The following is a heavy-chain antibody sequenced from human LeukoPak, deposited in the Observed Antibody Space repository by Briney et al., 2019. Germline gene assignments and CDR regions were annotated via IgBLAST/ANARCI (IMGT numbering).Heavy chain of an antibody. D-gene: IGHD6-25*01. Sequence: GASLRLSCAASGFTFSSYAMSWVRQAPGKGLEWVSAISGSGGSTYYADSVKGRFTISRDNSKNTLYLQINSLRAEDTAVYYWAKQAASESPVNYWGQGTLVTVSS. CDR3: AKQAASESPVNY. V-gene: IGHV3-23*01. CDR1: GFTFSSYA. CDR2: ISGSGGST. J-gene: IGHJ4*02.